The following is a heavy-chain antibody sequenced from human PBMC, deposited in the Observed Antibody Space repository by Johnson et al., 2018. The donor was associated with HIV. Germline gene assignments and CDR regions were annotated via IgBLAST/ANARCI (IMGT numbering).Heavy chain of an antibody. CDR1: GFTFSAYY. J-gene: IGHJ3*02. D-gene: IGHD2-2*01. V-gene: IGHV3-11*04. CDR2: ISSSGSSV. Sequence: QVQLVESGGGLVKPGGSLRLSCAASGFTFSAYYMSWIRQAPGKGLECLAYISSSGSSVYYTDSVKGRFTIARDNTKNSLHLQMNSLRAEDTAVYYCARDRGSMPAVAFDIWGQGTMVTVSS. CDR3: ARDRGSMPAVAFDI.